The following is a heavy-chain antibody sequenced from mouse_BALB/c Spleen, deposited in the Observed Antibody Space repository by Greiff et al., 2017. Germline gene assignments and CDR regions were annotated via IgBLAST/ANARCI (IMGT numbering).Heavy chain of an antibody. J-gene: IGHJ4*01. D-gene: IGHD2-10*02. Sequence: EVQLVESGGGLVKPGGSLKLSCAASGFTFSDYYMYWVRQTPEKRLEWVATISDGGSYTYYPDSVKGRFTISRDNAKNNLYLQMSSLKSEDTAMYYCARERGYGLDYWGQGTSVTVSS. CDR2: ISDGGSYT. V-gene: IGHV5-4*02. CDR3: ARERGYGLDY. CDR1: GFTFSDYY.